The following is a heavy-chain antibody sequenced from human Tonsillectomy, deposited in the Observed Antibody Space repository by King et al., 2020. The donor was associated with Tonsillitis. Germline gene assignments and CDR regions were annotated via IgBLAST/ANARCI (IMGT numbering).Heavy chain of an antibody. V-gene: IGHV3-11*06. CDR2: ISLGGSAYT. CDR1: GFRFSDYY. D-gene: IGHD3-10*02. J-gene: IGHJ4*02. Sequence: VQLVESGGGLVKPGGSLTLSCAASGFRFSDYYMSWIRQAPGKGLEWVSYISLGGSAYTKYADSVKGRFTISRDNARNSLYLQMNSVRAEDTAVYFCARDTGYNYARVGFFDNWGQGTLVTVSS. CDR3: ARDTGYNYARVGFFDN.